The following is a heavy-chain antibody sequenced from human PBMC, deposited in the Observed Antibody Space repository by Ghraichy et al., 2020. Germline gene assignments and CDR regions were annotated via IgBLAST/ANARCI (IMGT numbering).Heavy chain of an antibody. CDR1: GGSISSYY. CDR3: ARVGERWELLLGAVDI. D-gene: IGHD1-26*01. J-gene: IGHJ3*02. V-gene: IGHV4-59*01. CDR2: IYYSGST. Sequence: SQTLSLTCTVSGGSISSYYWSWIRQPPGKGLEWIGYIYYSGSTNYNPSLKSRVTISVDTSKNQFSLKLSSVTAADTAVYYCARVGERWELLLGAVDIWGQRTMVTVSS.